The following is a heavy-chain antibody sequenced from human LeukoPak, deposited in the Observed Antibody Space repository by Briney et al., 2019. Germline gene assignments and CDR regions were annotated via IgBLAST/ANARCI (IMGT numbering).Heavy chain of an antibody. CDR1: GGSISSGGYS. D-gene: IGHD3-22*01. CDR3: ARFSPIVVVKGWFDP. V-gene: IGHV4-30-2*01. Sequence: SQTLSLTCAVSGGSISSGGYSWSWLRQPPGKGLEWIGYIYHSGSTYYNPSLKSRVTISVDRSKNQFSLKLSSVTAADTAVYYCARFSPIVVVKGWFDPWGQGTLVTVSS. J-gene: IGHJ5*02. CDR2: IYHSGST.